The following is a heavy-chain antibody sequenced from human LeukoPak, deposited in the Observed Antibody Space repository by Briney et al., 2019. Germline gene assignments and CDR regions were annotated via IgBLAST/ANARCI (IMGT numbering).Heavy chain of an antibody. CDR3: ASGYVLRYCSSTSCYGGEYYFDY. D-gene: IGHD2-2*01. CDR2: IYPGDSDT. J-gene: IGHJ4*02. Sequence: GESLKISCKGSGYSFTSYWIGWVRQMPGKGLEWMGIIYPGDSDTRYSPSFQGQVTISADKSISTAYLQWSSLKASDTAMYYCASGYVLRYCSSTSCYGGEYYFDYWGQGTLVTVSS. V-gene: IGHV5-51*01. CDR1: GYSFTSYW.